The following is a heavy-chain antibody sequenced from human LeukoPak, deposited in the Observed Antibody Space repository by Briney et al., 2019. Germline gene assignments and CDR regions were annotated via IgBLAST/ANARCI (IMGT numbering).Heavy chain of an antibody. CDR1: GFTFSSYW. V-gene: IGHV3-74*01. Sequence: TGGFLRLSCAASGFTFSSYWMDWVRQAPGKGLVWVSRINSDGSSTSYADSVKGRFTISRDNAKNTLYLQMNSLRAEDTAVYYCARDAPWDYYMDVWGKGTTVTVSS. J-gene: IGHJ6*03. CDR3: ARDAPWDYYMDV. CDR2: INSDGSST.